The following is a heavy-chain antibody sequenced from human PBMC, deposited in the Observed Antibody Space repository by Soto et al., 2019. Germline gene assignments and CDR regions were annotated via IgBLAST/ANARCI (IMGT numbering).Heavy chain of an antibody. CDR3: AKLAPELSTPPRYFDS. D-gene: IGHD1-7*01. J-gene: IGHJ4*03. V-gene: IGHV3-9*01. CDR1: GFTFNDYV. CDR2: ITWNSGSI. Sequence: LRLSCAASGFTFNDYVMHWVRQAPGKGLEWVSGITWNSGSIGYADSVKGRFTISRDNSGHTLFLTLKSLRVDDTAIYYCAKLAPELSTPPRYFDSWGQGALVTVSS.